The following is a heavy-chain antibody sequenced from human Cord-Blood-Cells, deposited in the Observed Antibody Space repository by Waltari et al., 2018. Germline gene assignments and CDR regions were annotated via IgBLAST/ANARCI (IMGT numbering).Heavy chain of an antibody. CDR1: GFSLSTSGVG. J-gene: IGHJ4*02. CDR3: AHNPRREYYDY. V-gene: IGHV2-5*01. Sequence: QITLKESGPTLVKPTQTLTLTCTFSGFSLSTSGVGVGWIRKPPGKALEWLALIYWNDDKRYSPSLKSRLTITKDTSKNQVVLTMTNMDPVDTATYYGAHNPRREYYDYWGQGTLVTVSS. D-gene: IGHD6-6*01. CDR2: IYWNDDK.